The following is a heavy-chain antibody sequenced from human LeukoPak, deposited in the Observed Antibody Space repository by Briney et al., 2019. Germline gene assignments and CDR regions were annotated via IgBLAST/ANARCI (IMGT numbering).Heavy chain of an antibody. D-gene: IGHD3-22*01. CDR1: GFTVSSNY. CDR2: IYSGGST. V-gene: IGHV3-53*01. CDR3: ARGPDSSGYYPAIDY. J-gene: IGHJ4*02. Sequence: GGSLRLSCAASGFTVSSNYMSWVRQAPGKGLEWVSAIYSGGSTYYADSVKGRFTISRDNSKNTLYLQMNSLRAEDTAVYYCARGPDSSGYYPAIDYWGQGTLVTVSS.